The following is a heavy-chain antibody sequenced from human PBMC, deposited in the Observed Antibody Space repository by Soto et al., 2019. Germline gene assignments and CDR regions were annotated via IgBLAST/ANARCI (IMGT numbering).Heavy chain of an antibody. D-gene: IGHD6-25*01. CDR1: GGSFSGYY. V-gene: IGHV4-34*01. CDR3: AIYASAARNFDY. J-gene: IGHJ4*02. CDR2: INHSGST. Sequence: SETLSLTCAVYGGSFSGYYWSWIRQPPGKGLEWIGEINHSGSTNYNPSLKSRVPISVDTSKNHFSLKLSSVTAADTAVSYCAIYASAARNFDYWGQGTLVTVSS.